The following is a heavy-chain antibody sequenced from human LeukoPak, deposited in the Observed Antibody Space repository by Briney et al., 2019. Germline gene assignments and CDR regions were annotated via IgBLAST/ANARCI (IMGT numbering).Heavy chain of an antibody. CDR2: FYTSGNI. CDR1: GGSISGYY. V-gene: IGHV4-4*07. CDR3: ARRGYSSSALGYYYYMDV. Sequence: SETLSLTCSVSGGSISGYYSSWVRQPAGKGLEWIGRFYTSGNIDYNPSLKSRVTISVDTSKNQFSLKLSSVTAADTAVYYCARRGYSSSALGYYYYMDVWGKGTTVTVSS. J-gene: IGHJ6*03. D-gene: IGHD6-6*01.